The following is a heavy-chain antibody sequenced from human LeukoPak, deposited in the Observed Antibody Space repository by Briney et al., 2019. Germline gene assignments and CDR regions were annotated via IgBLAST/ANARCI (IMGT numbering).Heavy chain of an antibody. CDR1: GFTFSNYV. D-gene: IGHD6-13*01. Sequence: GGSLRLSCAASGFTFSNYVMSWVRQAPGKGLEWVSSISSSGGSTYYANSVKGRFTLSRDNSKDTLYLQMNSLRAEDTAVYYCAKDTAAAADSDAFDIWGQGTMVTVSS. CDR2: ISSSGGST. J-gene: IGHJ3*02. V-gene: IGHV3-23*01. CDR3: AKDTAAAADSDAFDI.